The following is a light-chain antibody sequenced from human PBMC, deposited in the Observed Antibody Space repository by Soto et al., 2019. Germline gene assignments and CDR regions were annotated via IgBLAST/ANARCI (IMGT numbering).Light chain of an antibody. CDR3: QSYESSLSGYV. J-gene: IGLJ1*01. CDR2: GNS. V-gene: IGLV1-40*01. CDR1: SSNIGAGYD. Sequence: VLTQPPSVSGAPGQRVTISCTGSSSNIGAGYDVHWYQQLPGTAPKLLIYGNSNRPSGVPDRFSGSKSGTSASLAITGLQAEDEADYYCQSYESSLSGYVFGTGTKVTVL.